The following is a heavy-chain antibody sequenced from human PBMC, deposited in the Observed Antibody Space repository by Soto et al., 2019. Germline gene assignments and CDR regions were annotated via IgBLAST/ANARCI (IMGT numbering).Heavy chain of an antibody. D-gene: IGHD2-2*01. V-gene: IGHV4-31*03. CDR2: IYYSGRA. CDR3: ARGGYCSSTDCYIDS. CDR1: GGSISSGGYY. Sequence: QVQLQESGPGLVKPSQTLSLTCTVSGGSISSGGYYWSWIRQHPGKGLECIGYIYYSGRAYYNPSLNSRVIISVDTSKNQFSLKLSSVTAADTAVYFCARGGYCSSTDCYIDSWGQGTLVTVSS. J-gene: IGHJ4*02.